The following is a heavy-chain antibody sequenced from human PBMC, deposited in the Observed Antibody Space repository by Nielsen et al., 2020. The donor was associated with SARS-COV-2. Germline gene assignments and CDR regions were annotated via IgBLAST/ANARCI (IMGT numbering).Heavy chain of an antibody. CDR2: IYHSGST. D-gene: IGHD6-19*01. CDR3: ARSYSSGWYSLLSWFDP. Sequence: SETLSLTCTVSGYSISSGYYWGWIRQPPGQGLEWIGSIYHSGSTYYNPSLKSRVTISVDTSKNQFSLKLSSVTAADTAVYYCARSYSSGWYSLLSWFDPWGQGTLVTVSS. CDR1: GYSISSGYY. J-gene: IGHJ5*02. V-gene: IGHV4-38-2*02.